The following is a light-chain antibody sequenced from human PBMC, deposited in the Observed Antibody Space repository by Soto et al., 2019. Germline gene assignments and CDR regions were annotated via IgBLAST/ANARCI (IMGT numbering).Light chain of an antibody. V-gene: IGLV2-14*01. CDR1: SSDVGDYNY. CDR2: DVS. J-gene: IGLJ2*01. Sequence: QSVLTQPASVSGSPGQSITISCTGTSSDVGDYNYVSWYQQHPGKAPKLMIYDVSNRPSGVSNRFSGSKSGNTASLTISGLQAEDEADYYCSSYTSSILFGGGTKVTVL. CDR3: SSYTSSIL.